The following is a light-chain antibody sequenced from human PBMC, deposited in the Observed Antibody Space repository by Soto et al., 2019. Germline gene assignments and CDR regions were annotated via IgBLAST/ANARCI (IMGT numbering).Light chain of an antibody. V-gene: IGKV1-5*01. CDR2: DPS. Sequence: DIQMTQSPSTLSASVGDRVTITCRASQSISSWLAWYQQKPGKAPKLLIYDPSSLESGVPSRFSGSGSGTEFTLTISSLQADDFATYYCQQYNSYSTFGQGTKVDIK. J-gene: IGKJ2*01. CDR1: QSISSW. CDR3: QQYNSYST.